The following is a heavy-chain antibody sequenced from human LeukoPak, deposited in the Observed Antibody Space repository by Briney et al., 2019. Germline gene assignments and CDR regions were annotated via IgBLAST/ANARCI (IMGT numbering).Heavy chain of an antibody. CDR2: INPNSGGT. CDR1: GYTFTGYY. J-gene: IGHJ3*02. Sequence: ASVKVSCKASGYTFTGYYMHWVRQAPGQGLEWMGRINPNSGGTNYAQKFQGRVTMTRDTSISTAYMELSRLRSDDTAVYYCARLSRYGDYIRGAFDIWGQGTMVTVSS. V-gene: IGHV1-2*06. D-gene: IGHD4-17*01. CDR3: ARLSRYGDYIRGAFDI.